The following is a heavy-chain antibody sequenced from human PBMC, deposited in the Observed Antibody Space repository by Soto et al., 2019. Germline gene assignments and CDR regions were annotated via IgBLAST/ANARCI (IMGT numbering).Heavy chain of an antibody. V-gene: IGHV4-30-4*01. J-gene: IGHJ5*02. D-gene: IGHD3-22*01. Sequence: QVQLQESGPGLVKPSQTLSLTCTVSGGSISSGDYYWSWIRQPPGKGLEWIGYIYYSGSTYYNPSLTSRVTISVDTSKNQFPLKLSSVTAADTAVYYCARGGTMINWFDPWGQGTLVTVSS. CDR1: GGSISSGDYY. CDR3: ARGGTMINWFDP. CDR2: IYYSGST.